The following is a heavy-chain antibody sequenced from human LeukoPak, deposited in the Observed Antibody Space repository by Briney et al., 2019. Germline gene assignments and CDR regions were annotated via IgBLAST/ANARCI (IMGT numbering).Heavy chain of an antibody. Sequence: GGSLRLSCAASGFTFSSYAMHWVRQAPGKGLEWVAVISYDGSNKYYADSVKGRFTISRDNSKNTLYLQMNSLRAEDTAVYYCAAAAAPGDYYYYMDVWGKGTTVTVSS. CDR3: AAAAAPGDYYYYMDV. CDR1: GFTFSSYA. CDR2: ISYDGSNK. V-gene: IGHV3-30-3*01. D-gene: IGHD2-2*01. J-gene: IGHJ6*03.